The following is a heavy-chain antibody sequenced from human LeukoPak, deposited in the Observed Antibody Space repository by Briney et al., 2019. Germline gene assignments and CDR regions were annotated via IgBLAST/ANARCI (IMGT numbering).Heavy chain of an antibody. CDR2: ISYSGST. Sequence: SETLSLTCTVSGGSISSTVYYWAWIRQPPGKGLEWIGSISYSGSTYYSPSLKSRVTISVDTSKNQFSLKLSSVTAADTAVYYCARGRSSMVRGYYYYYMDVWGKGTTVTISS. V-gene: IGHV4-39*07. J-gene: IGHJ6*03. CDR3: ARGRSSMVRGYYYYYMDV. CDR1: GGSISSTVYY. D-gene: IGHD3-10*01.